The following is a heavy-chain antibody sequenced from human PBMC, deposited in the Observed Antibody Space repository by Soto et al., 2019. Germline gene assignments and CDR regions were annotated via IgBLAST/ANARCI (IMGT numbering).Heavy chain of an antibody. CDR2: INHSGST. Sequence: PSETLSLTCAVYGGSFSGYYWSWIRQPPGKGLEWIGEINHSGSTNYNPSLKSRVTISVDTSKNQFSLKLSSVTAADTAVYYCARGEGYCSSTSCYWFDPWGQGTLVTVSS. J-gene: IGHJ5*02. V-gene: IGHV4-34*01. CDR1: GGSFSGYY. D-gene: IGHD2-2*01. CDR3: ARGEGYCSSTSCYWFDP.